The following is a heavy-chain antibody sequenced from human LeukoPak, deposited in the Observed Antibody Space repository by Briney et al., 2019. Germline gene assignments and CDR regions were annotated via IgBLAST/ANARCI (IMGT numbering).Heavy chain of an antibody. J-gene: IGHJ4*02. D-gene: IGHD2-21*01. Sequence: SETLSLTCSVSGGSISSSSYYWGSIRQSPGKGLEWIGSMYYRGTTYENSSLKSRLTLSIDTSNNQFSLKLTSVTAADTAVYYCAREYSRSVVAGSRPDLWGQGLLVTVSS. V-gene: IGHV4-39*02. CDR2: MYYRGTT. CDR1: GGSISSSSYY. CDR3: AREYSRSVVAGSRPDL.